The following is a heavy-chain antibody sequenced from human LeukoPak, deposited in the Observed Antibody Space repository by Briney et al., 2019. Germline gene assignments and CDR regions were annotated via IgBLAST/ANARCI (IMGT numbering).Heavy chain of an antibody. J-gene: IGHJ4*02. CDR2: ISSSSSTI. V-gene: IGHV3-48*01. D-gene: IGHD3-10*01. CDR3: ARDYLGRWFGESLPLDY. CDR1: GFSFSTYS. Sequence: GGSLRLSCAASGFSFSTYSMKWVRQAPGKGLEWVSYISSSSSTIYYADSVKGRFTISRDNSKNTLYLQMNSLRAEDTAVYYCARDYLGRWFGESLPLDYWGQGTLVTVSS.